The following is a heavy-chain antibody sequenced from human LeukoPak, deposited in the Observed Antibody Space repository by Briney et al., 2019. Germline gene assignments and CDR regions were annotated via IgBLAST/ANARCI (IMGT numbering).Heavy chain of an antibody. Sequence: PGGSLRLSCAASGFTFSSYAMSSARQAPGKGPEWVSAISGSGGSTYYADSVKGRFTISRDNSKNTLYLQMNSLRAEDTAVYYCAKSPVLRFLEWLQYYFDYWGQGTLVTVSS. D-gene: IGHD3-3*01. CDR3: AKSPVLRFLEWLQYYFDY. CDR1: GFTFSSYA. CDR2: ISGSGGST. V-gene: IGHV3-23*01. J-gene: IGHJ4*02.